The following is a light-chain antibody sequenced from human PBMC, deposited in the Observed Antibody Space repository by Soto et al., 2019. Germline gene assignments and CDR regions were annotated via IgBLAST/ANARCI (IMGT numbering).Light chain of an antibody. CDR3: KQYYSTPPT. Sequence: DIVMTQSPDSLAVSLGERATINCKSSQSVLYSSNNKNYLAWYQQKPGQPHKLLIYRASTRESGVPDRFSGSGSGTDFTLTISSLQAEDVAVYYCKQYYSTPPTFGQGTKVDIK. V-gene: IGKV4-1*01. J-gene: IGKJ1*01. CDR2: RAS. CDR1: QSVLYSSNNKNY.